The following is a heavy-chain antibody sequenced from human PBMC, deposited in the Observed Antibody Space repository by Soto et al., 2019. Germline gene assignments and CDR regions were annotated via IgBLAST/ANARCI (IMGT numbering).Heavy chain of an antibody. CDR1: GYNFTNHW. V-gene: IGHV5-51*01. CDR2: IFPGDSDT. Sequence: GESLKISCKASGYNFTNHWIVWVRQMPGKGLGWMGVIFPGDSDTRYSPSFQGQVTISADKSSSTAFLQWGSLEASDSAMYYCARQRNAYYGMDVWGQGTRVTVSS. CDR3: ARQRNAYYGMDV. J-gene: IGHJ6*02.